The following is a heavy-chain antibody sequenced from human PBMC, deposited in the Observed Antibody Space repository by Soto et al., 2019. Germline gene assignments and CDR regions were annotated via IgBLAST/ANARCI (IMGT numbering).Heavy chain of an antibody. CDR2: IYYSGST. D-gene: IGHD3-16*02. CDR1: GGSFSGYY. Sequence: PSQTLSLTCAVDGGSFSGYYWSWIRQHPGKGLEWIGYIYYSGSTYYNPSLKSRVTISVDTSKNQFSLKLSSVTAADTAVYYCARARQPQLAYYLDYWGQGTLVTASS. J-gene: IGHJ4*02. CDR3: ARARQPQLAYYLDY. V-gene: IGHV4-31*11.